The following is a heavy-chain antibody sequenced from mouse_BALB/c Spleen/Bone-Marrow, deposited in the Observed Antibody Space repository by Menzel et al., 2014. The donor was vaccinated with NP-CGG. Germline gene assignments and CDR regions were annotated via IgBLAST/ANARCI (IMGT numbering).Heavy chain of an antibody. CDR3: VRGNYGNYVDYFDF. D-gene: IGHD2-1*01. J-gene: IGHJ2*01. Sequence: EVKVVESGGGLVQPGGSLKLSCAASGFTFSNYGMSWVRQTPDKRLELVATINSNGGSTYYPDSVKGRFTISRGTAKNTLYLQMSSLKSEETAMYYCVRGNYGNYVDYFDFWGQGTTLTVSS. CDR1: GFTFSNYG. V-gene: IGHV5-6-3*01. CDR2: INSNGGST.